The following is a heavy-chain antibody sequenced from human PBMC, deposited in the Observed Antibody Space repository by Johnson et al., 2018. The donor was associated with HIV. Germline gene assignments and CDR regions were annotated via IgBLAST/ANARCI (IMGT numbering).Heavy chain of an antibody. CDR3: ARDRKYNFWSGYYT. CDR2: INWNGAST. D-gene: IGHD3-3*01. CDR1: GFIFDDYG. J-gene: IGHJ3*01. Sequence: VQLVESGGGVVRPGGSLRLSCAASGFIFDDYGMSWVRQVPGKGLEWVSGINWNGASTGYADSVKGRFTISRDNAEDSLYLQMDSLRAEDTALYYCARDRKYNFWSGYYTWGQGTMVSVSS. V-gene: IGHV3-20*04.